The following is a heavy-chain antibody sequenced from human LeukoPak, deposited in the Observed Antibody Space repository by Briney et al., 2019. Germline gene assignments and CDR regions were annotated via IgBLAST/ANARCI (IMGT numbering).Heavy chain of an antibody. CDR3: AKDGSDGRRQWLVRSPLQYLQH. V-gene: IGHV3-23*01. CDR2: ISGSGGST. D-gene: IGHD6-19*01. CDR1: GFTFSSYA. J-gene: IGHJ1*01. Sequence: GGSLRLSCAASGFTFSSYAMSWVRQAPGKGLEWVSAISGSGGSTYYADSVKGRFTISRDNSKNTLYLQMNSLRAEDTAVYYCAKDGSDGRRQWLVRSPLQYLQHWGQGTLVTVSS.